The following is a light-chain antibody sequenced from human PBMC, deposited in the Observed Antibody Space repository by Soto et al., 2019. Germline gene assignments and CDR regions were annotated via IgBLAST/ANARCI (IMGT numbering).Light chain of an antibody. Sequence: QSVLAQPASVSWSPGQSITISCTGTSSDVGSYNLVSWYQQHPGKAPKLMIYEGSKRPSGVSNRFSGSKSGNTASLTISGLQAEDGADYYCFSYAGSSIYVFGTGTKVTVL. CDR1: SSDVGSYNL. V-gene: IGLV2-23*01. J-gene: IGLJ1*01. CDR2: EGS. CDR3: FSYAGSSIYV.